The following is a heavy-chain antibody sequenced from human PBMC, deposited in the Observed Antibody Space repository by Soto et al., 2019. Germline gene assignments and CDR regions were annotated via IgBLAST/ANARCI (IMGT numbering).Heavy chain of an antibody. CDR3: ARDVFMITFGGFIDPFDY. V-gene: IGHV4-39*01. Sequence: PSETLSLTCTVSGGSISSSSYYWGWIRQPPGKGLEWIGSIYYSGSTYYNPSLKSRVTISVDTSKNQFSLKLSSVTAADTAVYYCARDVFMITFGGFIDPFDYCGQGSLVT. D-gene: IGHD3-16*02. CDR2: IYYSGST. J-gene: IGHJ4*02. CDR1: GGSISSSSYY.